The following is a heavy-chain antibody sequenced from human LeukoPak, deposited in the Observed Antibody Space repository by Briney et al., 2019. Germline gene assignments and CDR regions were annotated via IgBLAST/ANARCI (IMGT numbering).Heavy chain of an antibody. CDR3: ARDLATFAGPFDY. CDR2: ISAYNGNT. J-gene: IGHJ4*02. Sequence: GASVKVSCKASGYTFTNYGISWVRQAPGQGLEWMGWISAYNGNTNYAQKLQGRVTMTTHTSTYTAYMEVRSLRSDDTAVFYCARDLATFAGPFDYWGQGTLVTVSS. D-gene: IGHD3-10*01. CDR1: GYTFTNYG. V-gene: IGHV1-18*01.